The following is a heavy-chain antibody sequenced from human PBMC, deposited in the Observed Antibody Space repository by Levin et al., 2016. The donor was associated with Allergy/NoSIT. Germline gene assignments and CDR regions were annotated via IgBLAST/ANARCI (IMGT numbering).Heavy chain of an antibody. J-gene: IGHJ4*02. CDR1: GFTFRGYT. Sequence: GESLKISCAASGFTFRGYTFHWVRQAPGKGLEWVAVISDDGSNDHYADSVKGRFTISRDNSKNTLYLQMNSLRAEDTAVYYCVRDGYCSVGSCRQVHFDYWGQGTLVTVSS. V-gene: IGHV3-30*04. D-gene: IGHD2-15*01. CDR3: VRDGYCSVGSCRQVHFDY. CDR2: ISDDGSND.